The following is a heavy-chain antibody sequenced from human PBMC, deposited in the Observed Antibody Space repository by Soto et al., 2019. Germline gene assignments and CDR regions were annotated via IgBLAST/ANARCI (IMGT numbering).Heavy chain of an antibody. CDR3: ARAVGSYDAFDF. Sequence: QVQLVESGGGLVKPGGSLRLSCAASGFTFSDYYMPWIRQAPGKGLEWVSYISDSGSTIYHADSVKGRFTISRDNAENSLYLQMNSLRAEDTAVYYCARAVGSYDAFDFWGQGTMVTVSS. CDR1: GFTFSDYY. J-gene: IGHJ3*01. V-gene: IGHV3-11*01. CDR2: ISDSGSTI. D-gene: IGHD1-26*01.